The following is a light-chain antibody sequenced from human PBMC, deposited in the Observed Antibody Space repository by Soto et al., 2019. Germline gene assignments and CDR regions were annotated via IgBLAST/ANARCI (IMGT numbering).Light chain of an antibody. CDR2: GAS. V-gene: IGKV3-20*01. J-gene: IGKJ1*01. Sequence: DIVLTQSPATLSLSPGQRATLSCRASQKISGYLAWYQQKPGQAPRLLIYGASNRATGIPDRFSGSGSGTDFTLTISRLEPEDFAVYYCQQYGSSGTFGQGTKVDIK. CDR3: QQYGSSGT. CDR1: QKISGY.